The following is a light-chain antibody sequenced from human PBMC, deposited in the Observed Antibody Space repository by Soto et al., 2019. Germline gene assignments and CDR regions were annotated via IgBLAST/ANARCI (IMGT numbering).Light chain of an antibody. CDR2: RAS. V-gene: IGKV4-1*01. J-gene: IGKJ4*01. Sequence: DIVMTQSPDSLAVSLGERATINCKSSQSVLHSPNNRNYLAWYQHKPGQPPKLLISRASTRESGVPDRISGSGSGTDFTLTISSLQAEDVATYSCQQYLGPPHTFGGGTKVEIK. CDR3: QQYLGPPHT. CDR1: QSVLHSPNNRNY.